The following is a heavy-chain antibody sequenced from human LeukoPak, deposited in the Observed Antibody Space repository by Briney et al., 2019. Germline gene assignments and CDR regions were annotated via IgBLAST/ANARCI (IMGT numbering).Heavy chain of an antibody. CDR3: ARDYGDYADGSYYYYYMDV. V-gene: IGHV1-2*02. CDR1: GYTFTGYY. CDR2: INPNSGGT. Sequence: ASVKVSCKASGYTFTGYYMHWVRQAPGQGLEWMGWINPNSGGTNYAQKFQGRVTMTRDTSISTAYMELSRLRSDDTAVYYCARDYGDYADGSYYYYYMDVWAKGPRSPSP. D-gene: IGHD4-17*01. J-gene: IGHJ6*03.